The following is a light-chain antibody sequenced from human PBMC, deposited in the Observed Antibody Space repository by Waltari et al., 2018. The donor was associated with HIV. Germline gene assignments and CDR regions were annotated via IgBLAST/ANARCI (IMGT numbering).Light chain of an antibody. CDR1: NIGSKN. J-gene: IGLJ2*01. CDR3: QVWDSSTVV. V-gene: IGLV3-9*01. CDR2: RDT. Sequence: YVLTQLPSVSVALGQTARITCGGNNIGSKNVHWSQQKPGQAPVLVIYRDTNRPSGIPERFSGSNSGNTATLTINRAQAEDEADYYCQVWDSSTVVFCGGTKLTVL.